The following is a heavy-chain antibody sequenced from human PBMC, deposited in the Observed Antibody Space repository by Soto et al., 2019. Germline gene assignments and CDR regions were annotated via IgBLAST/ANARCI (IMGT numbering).Heavy chain of an antibody. V-gene: IGHV3-23*01. CDR2: ISGSVGDT. CDR1: GFTFSSYA. J-gene: IGHJ4*01. Sequence: PGGSLRLSCAASGFTFSSYAMSWVRQDPGKGLEWVSAISGSVGDTNYADSVKGRFTISRDNSRDTVYLQMDNLRSEDTAVYYCAREDGGGPFDSWGHGTLVTVSS. D-gene: IGHD3-16*01. CDR3: AREDGGGPFDS.